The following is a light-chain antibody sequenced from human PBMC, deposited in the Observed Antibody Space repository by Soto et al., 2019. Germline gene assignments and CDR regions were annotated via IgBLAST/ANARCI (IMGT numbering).Light chain of an antibody. Sequence: VMTQSPATLSVSPGERAALSCRASQSVSTNLAWYQQKPGQPPRLLIYFASTRATAVPARFSGSGSGTEFTLTISSLQSKDFAVYYCQQYNNWHPLTFGGGTKVDIK. CDR3: QQYNNWHPLT. V-gene: IGKV3-15*01. CDR1: QSVSTN. CDR2: FAS. J-gene: IGKJ4*01.